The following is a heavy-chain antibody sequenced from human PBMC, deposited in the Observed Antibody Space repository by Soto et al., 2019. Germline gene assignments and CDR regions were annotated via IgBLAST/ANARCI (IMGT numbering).Heavy chain of an antibody. D-gene: IGHD2-15*01. CDR2: INQYGSDK. Sequence: VSLRLSFSSSVFTVSTYVIDWVRQTPGKGLECVANINQYGSDKNYVDSVKGLFTVYRDNSKNSLYLQMSSLTAEDSALYYCSSYINYWGQGTMVTVSS. J-gene: IGHJ4*02. CDR1: VFTVSTYV. V-gene: IGHV3-7*01. CDR3: SSYINY.